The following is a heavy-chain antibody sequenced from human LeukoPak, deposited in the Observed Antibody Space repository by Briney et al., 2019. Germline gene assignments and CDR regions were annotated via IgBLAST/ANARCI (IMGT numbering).Heavy chain of an antibody. J-gene: IGHJ4*02. CDR2: INPNSGGT. CDR3: AREGEVDTMIVGYYFDY. D-gene: IGHD3-22*01. V-gene: IGHV1-2*02. CDR1: GYTFTGYC. Sequence: GASVKVSCKASGYTFTGYCIHWVRQAPGQGLEWMGWINPNSGGTNYAQKFQGRVTMTRDTSISTAYMELSRLRSDDTAVYYCAREGEVDTMIVGYYFDYWGQGTLVTVSS.